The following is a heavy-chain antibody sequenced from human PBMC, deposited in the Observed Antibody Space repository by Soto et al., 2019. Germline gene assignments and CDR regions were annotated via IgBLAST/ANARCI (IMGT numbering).Heavy chain of an antibody. CDR1: GVTIGSYW. Sequence: DGPRIQWCGDAGVTIGSYWVHWVRQAPGKGLVWVSRMYLVGSNSYYGDSVRGRFTISRDNAKSTLYLKMNSLRAEDTAVYYCVRGNTGYGNFDSWGQGTLVT. V-gene: IGHV3-74*01. CDR3: VRGNTGYGNFDS. CDR2: MYLVGSNS. D-gene: IGHD5-12*01. J-gene: IGHJ4*02.